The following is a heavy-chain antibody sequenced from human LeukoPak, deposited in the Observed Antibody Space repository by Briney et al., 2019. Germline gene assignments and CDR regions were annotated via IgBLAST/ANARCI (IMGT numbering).Heavy chain of an antibody. CDR1: GGSISSYY. CDR3: ARDPYSGSYGPCYYYYMDV. CDR2: IYTSGST. Sequence: SETLSLTCTVSGGSISSYYWSWIRQPAGKGLEWIGRIYTSGSTNYNPSLKSRVTMSVDTSKNQFSLKLSSVTAADTAVYYCARDPYSGSYGPCYYYYMDVWGKGTTVTISS. D-gene: IGHD1-26*01. J-gene: IGHJ6*03. V-gene: IGHV4-4*07.